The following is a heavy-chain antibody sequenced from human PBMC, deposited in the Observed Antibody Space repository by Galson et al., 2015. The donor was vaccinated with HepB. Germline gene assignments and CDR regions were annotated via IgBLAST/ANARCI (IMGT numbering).Heavy chain of an antibody. CDR2: ISSQGNNK. CDR1: GFTFNNYA. Sequence: SLRLSCAASGFTFNNYAMHWVRQAPGKGLEWVAVISSQGNNKYCAESVKGRFTISRDNSKNTLNMEMKNLRPEDTAVYFCARDGGPTTGDAFDVWGQGTLVTVSS. J-gene: IGHJ3*01. D-gene: IGHD4-17*01. CDR3: ARDGGPTTGDAFDV. V-gene: IGHV3-30-3*01.